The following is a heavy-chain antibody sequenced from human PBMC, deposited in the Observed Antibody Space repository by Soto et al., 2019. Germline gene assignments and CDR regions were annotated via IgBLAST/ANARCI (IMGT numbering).Heavy chain of an antibody. Sequence: GGSLRLSCAASGFTFSSYAMSWVRQAPGKGLEWVSAISGSGGSTYYADSVKGRFTISRDNSKNTLYLQMNSLRAEDTAVYYCAKEATMIVYNNYYYGMDVWGQGTTVTVSS. CDR1: GFTFSSYA. CDR2: ISGSGGST. J-gene: IGHJ6*02. CDR3: AKEATMIVYNNYYYGMDV. V-gene: IGHV3-23*01. D-gene: IGHD3-22*01.